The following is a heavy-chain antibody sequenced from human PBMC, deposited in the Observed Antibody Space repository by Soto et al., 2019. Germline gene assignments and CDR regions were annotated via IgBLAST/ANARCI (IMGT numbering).Heavy chain of an antibody. J-gene: IGHJ6*02. Sequence: ASVKVSFKASGYTFTSYDINWVRQATGQGLEWMGWMNPNSGNTGYAQKFQGRVTMTRNTSISTAYMELSSLRSEDTAVYYCARASDDFWSGYYGMDVWGQGTTVTVSS. D-gene: IGHD3-3*01. CDR1: GYTFTSYD. CDR3: ARASDDFWSGYYGMDV. CDR2: MNPNSGNT. V-gene: IGHV1-8*01.